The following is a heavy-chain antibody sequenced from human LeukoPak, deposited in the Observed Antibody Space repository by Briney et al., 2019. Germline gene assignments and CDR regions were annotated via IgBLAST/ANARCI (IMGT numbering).Heavy chain of an antibody. V-gene: IGHV3-NL1*01. J-gene: IGHJ6*02. CDR1: GFTFSNYG. CDR2: IGARDGRT. CDR3: AKGLYDYALDV. Sequence: RAGGSLRLSCAASGFTFSNYGMHWVRQAPGKGLDWVALIGARDGRTYYADPVKGRFAISRDNFKNTLYLQMNSLRAEDTAIYYCAKGLYDYALDVWGQGTAVTVSS.